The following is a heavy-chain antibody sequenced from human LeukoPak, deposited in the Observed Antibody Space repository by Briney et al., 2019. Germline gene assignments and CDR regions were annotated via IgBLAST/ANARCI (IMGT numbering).Heavy chain of an antibody. CDR2: ITSSSSYT. CDR3: AKGVGLALDAFDI. Sequence: GGSLRLSCAASGSSFSSYNMNWVRQAPGKGLEWVSSITSSSSYTFYADSVKGRFTISRDNARNSLYLQMNSLRAEDTAVYYFAKGVGLALDAFDIWGQGTMVTVSS. J-gene: IGHJ3*02. D-gene: IGHD3/OR15-3a*01. CDR1: GSSFSSYN. V-gene: IGHV3-21*04.